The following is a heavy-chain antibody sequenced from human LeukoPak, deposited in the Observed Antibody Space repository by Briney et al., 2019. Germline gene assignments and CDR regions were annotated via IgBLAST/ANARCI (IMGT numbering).Heavy chain of an antibody. CDR1: GDSISSTNYY. CDR2: IYYSGNT. J-gene: IGHJ4*02. CDR3: ARQTWIQLWFLDY. D-gene: IGHD5-18*01. V-gene: IGHV4-39*01. Sequence: SETLSHTCTVSGDSISSTNYYWDWIRQPPGKGLEWIGSIYYSGNTYYNPSLKSRVTISIDTSKNQFSLKLSSMTAADTAVYYCARQTWIQLWFLDYWGQGTLVTVSS.